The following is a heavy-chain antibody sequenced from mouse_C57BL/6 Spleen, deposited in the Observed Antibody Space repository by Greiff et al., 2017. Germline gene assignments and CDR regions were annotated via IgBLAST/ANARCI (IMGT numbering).Heavy chain of an antibody. Sequence: EVQVVESGGGLVKPGGSLKLSCAASGFTFSDYGMHWVRQAPEKGLEWVAYISSGSSTIYYADTVKGRFTISRDNAKNTLFLQMTSLRSEDTAMYYCASGDGYYVFAYWGQGTLVTVSA. CDR3: ASGDGYYVFAY. V-gene: IGHV5-17*01. CDR1: GFTFSDYG. CDR2: ISSGSSTI. D-gene: IGHD2-3*01. J-gene: IGHJ3*01.